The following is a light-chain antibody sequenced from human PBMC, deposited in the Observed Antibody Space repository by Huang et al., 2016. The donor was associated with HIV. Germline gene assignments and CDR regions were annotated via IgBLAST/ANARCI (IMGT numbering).Light chain of an antibody. CDR3: HQRSNWLPYT. V-gene: IGKV3-11*01. CDR2: DAS. J-gene: IGKJ2*01. Sequence: DIVLTQSPATLSLSPGTRATLSCRASQSIGKYLDWYQQRPGQPPRLLIYDASNRATGIPTRFSGRGSGTDFTLTISSLEPEDFAVYYCHQRSNWLPYTFGQGTKLEIK. CDR1: QSIGKY.